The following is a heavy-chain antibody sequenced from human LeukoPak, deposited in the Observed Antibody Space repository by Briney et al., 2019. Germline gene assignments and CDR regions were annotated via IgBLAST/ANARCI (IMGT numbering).Heavy chain of an antibody. Sequence: SETLSLTCAVYGGSFSGYYWSWIRQPPGKGLEWIGEINHSGSTNYNPSLKSRVTISVDTSKNQFSLKLSSVTAAGTAVYYCARRWGLRPYDYWGQGTLVTVSS. CDR1: GGSFSGYY. CDR2: INHSGST. D-gene: IGHD3-16*01. CDR3: ARRWGLRPYDY. V-gene: IGHV4-34*01. J-gene: IGHJ4*02.